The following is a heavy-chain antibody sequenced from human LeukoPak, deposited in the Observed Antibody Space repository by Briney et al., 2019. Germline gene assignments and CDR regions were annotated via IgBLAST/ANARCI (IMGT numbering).Heavy chain of an antibody. D-gene: IGHD3-9*01. J-gene: IGHJ4*02. CDR3: ATGRSIRYFDY. CDR1: VVSIFSYY. Sequence: PSETLSLTCSVSVVSIFSYYWNWIRQPPGKGLEWIGYVHYSGSTNYNPSLKSRVTISVDTSKSQFSLKLSSATAADTAVYYCATGRSIRYFDYWGQGTLLTVSS. CDR2: VHYSGST. V-gene: IGHV4-59*08.